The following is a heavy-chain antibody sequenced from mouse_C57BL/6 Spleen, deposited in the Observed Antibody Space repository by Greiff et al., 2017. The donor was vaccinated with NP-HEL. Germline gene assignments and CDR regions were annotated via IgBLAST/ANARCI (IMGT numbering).Heavy chain of an antibody. CDR1: GFTFSSYA. CDR3: AREGLGRDFDY. CDR2: ISDGGSYT. J-gene: IGHJ2*01. V-gene: IGHV5-4*01. D-gene: IGHD4-1*01. Sequence: EVKVEESGGGLVKPGGSLKLSCAASGFTFSSYAMSWVRQTPEKRLEWVATISDGGSYTYYTDNVKGRFTISRDNAKNNLYLQIRHLKSEDTAMYYCAREGLGRDFDYWGQGTTLTVSS.